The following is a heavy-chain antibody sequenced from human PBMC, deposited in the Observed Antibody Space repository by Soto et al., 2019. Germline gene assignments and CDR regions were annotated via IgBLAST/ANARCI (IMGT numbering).Heavy chain of an antibody. CDR2: IYYSGST. D-gene: IGHD5-18*01. CDR1: GGSISSYY. V-gene: IGHV4-59*08. Sequence: SETLSLTCTVSGGSISSYYWSWIRQPPGKGLEWIGYIYYSGSTNYNPSLKSRVTISVDTSKNQFSLKLSSVTAADTAVYYCARLKSIQLGWFDPWGQGTLVTVSS. J-gene: IGHJ5*02. CDR3: ARLKSIQLGWFDP.